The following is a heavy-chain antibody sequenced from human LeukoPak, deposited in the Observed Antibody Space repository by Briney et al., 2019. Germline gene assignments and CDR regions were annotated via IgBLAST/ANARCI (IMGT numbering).Heavy chain of an antibody. CDR2: ISSSGSTI. V-gene: IGHV3-48*03. CDR1: GFTFSSYE. J-gene: IGHJ6*02. CDR3: ARARTTPYYYYGMDV. Sequence: PGGSLRLSCAASGFTFSSYEMNWVRQAPGKGLEWVSYISSSGSTIYYADSVKGRFTISRDNAKNSLYLQMNSLRAEDTAVYYCARARTTPYYYYGMDVWGQGTTVTVSS. D-gene: IGHD1-1*01.